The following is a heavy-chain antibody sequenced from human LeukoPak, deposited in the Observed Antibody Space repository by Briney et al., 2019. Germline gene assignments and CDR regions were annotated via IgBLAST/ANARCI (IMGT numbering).Heavy chain of an antibody. CDR1: GFTFNRNA. CDR3: VRRGDASSGWGDHDF. CDR2: IGGGGDKT. Sequence: GGSLRLSCAASGFTFNRNAISWVRQAPGKGLEWVSTIGGGGDKTFYADSVKGRFTISRDNSKDMVHLQMNSLTGEDTALYYCVRRGDASSGWGDHDFWGQGALVTVSS. J-gene: IGHJ4*02. V-gene: IGHV3-23*01. D-gene: IGHD6-19*01.